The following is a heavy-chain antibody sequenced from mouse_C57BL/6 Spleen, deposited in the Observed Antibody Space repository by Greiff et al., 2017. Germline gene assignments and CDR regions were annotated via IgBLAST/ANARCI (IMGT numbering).Heavy chain of an antibody. CDR1: GYSFTSYW. V-gene: IGHV1-72*01. CDR2: IDPNSGGT. CDR3: AWATVVATKVYFDY. Sequence: VQLQQPGAELVKPGASVKLSCKASGYSFTSYWMHWVKQRPGRGLEWIGRIDPNSGGTKYNEKFKSKATLTVDKPSSTAYMQLSSLTSEDSAVYYCAWATVVATKVYFDYWGQGTTLTVSS. D-gene: IGHD1-1*01. J-gene: IGHJ2*01.